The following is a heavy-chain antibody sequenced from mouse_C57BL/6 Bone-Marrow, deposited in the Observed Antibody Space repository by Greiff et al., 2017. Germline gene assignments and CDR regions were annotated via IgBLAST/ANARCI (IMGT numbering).Heavy chain of an antibody. CDR3: ARRGLRRRDYFDY. D-gene: IGHD2-4*01. J-gene: IGHJ2*01. Sequence: VQLQQSGPELVKPGASVKISCKASGYSFTGYYMNWVKQSPEKSLEWIGEINPSTGGTTYNQKFKAKATLTVDKSSSTAYMQLKSLTSEDSAVYYCARRGLRRRDYFDYWGQGTTLTVSS. V-gene: IGHV1-42*01. CDR1: GYSFTGYY. CDR2: INPSTGGT.